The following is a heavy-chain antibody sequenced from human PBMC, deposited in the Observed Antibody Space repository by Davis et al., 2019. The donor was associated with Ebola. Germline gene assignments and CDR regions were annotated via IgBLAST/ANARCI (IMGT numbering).Heavy chain of an antibody. V-gene: IGHV1-18*01. Sequence: AASVKVSCKASGYNFTTYGFAWVRQAPGQGLEWMGWVSADNDDRKYAEKFQGRVTMTTESSTSTAYMELRGLTYDDTAVYFCARTSIVGTTTTASDIWGQGTKVTVSS. CDR1: GYNFTTYG. D-gene: IGHD1-26*01. CDR2: VSADNDDR. CDR3: ARTSIVGTTTTASDI. J-gene: IGHJ3*02.